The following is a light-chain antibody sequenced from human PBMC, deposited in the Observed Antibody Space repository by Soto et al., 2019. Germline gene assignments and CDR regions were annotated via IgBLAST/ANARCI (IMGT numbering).Light chain of an antibody. CDR2: DAS. V-gene: IGKV3-11*01. Sequence: EIVLTQSPATLSLSPGERATLSCRASQSVNIYLAWYQQKPGQAPRLLIYDASNRATGIPAGFSGSGSETDVTLTISSLEPEDFAVYYCQQRRNWPITFGQGTRLEIK. CDR1: QSVNIY. J-gene: IGKJ5*01. CDR3: QQRRNWPIT.